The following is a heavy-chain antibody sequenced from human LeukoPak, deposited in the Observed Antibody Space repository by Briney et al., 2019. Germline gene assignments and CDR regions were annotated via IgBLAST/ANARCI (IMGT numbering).Heavy chain of an antibody. CDR3: ARRESGTYYFDY. Sequence: SETLSLTCTVSGGSISSSSYYWGWIRQPPGKGLEWIGSIYYSGSTYYNPSLKSRVTISIDTSKNQFSLKLSSVTAADTAVYYCARRESGTYYFDYWGQETLVTVSS. D-gene: IGHD1-26*01. CDR2: IYYSGST. V-gene: IGHV4-39*01. J-gene: IGHJ4*02. CDR1: GGSISSSSYY.